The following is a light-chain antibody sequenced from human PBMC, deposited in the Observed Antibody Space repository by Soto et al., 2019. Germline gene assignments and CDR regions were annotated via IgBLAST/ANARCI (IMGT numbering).Light chain of an antibody. CDR3: AAWDDSLNGDV. Sequence: QSVLTQPPSASGTPGQRVTISCSGSSSNIGSNTVNWYQQLPGKAPKLLIYSNNQRPSGVPDRFSGSKSGTSASLAISGLQSEDEADYYCAAWDDSLNGDVFGTGTKLTVL. CDR2: SNN. V-gene: IGLV1-44*01. CDR1: SSNIGSNT. J-gene: IGLJ1*01.